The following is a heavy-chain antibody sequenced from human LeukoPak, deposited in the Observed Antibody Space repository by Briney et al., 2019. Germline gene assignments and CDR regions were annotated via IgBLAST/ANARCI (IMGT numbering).Heavy chain of an antibody. CDR1: GFSFSNFA. CDR3: AREALYYYDSSGYHPDAFDI. Sequence: PGGSLRVSCAASGFSFSNFAMHWVRQAPGKGLEWVAFISYDGNNKYYADSVKGRFTISRDNSKNTLYLQMNSLRAEDTAVYYCAREALYYYDSSGYHPDAFDIWGQGTMVTVSS. D-gene: IGHD3-22*01. CDR2: ISYDGNNK. V-gene: IGHV3-30*04. J-gene: IGHJ3*02.